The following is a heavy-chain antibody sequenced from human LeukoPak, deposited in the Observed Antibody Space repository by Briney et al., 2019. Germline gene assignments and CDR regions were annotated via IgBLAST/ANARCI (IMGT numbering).Heavy chain of an antibody. V-gene: IGHV1-69*05. CDR3: ARAPYSIYSGDYYAYYMDV. CDR1: GGTFSVDA. D-gene: IGHD3-3*02. J-gene: IGHJ6*03. CDR2: IIPIAGTA. Sequence: GASVMVSCKASGGTFSVDAITWVRQAPGQGLEWMGGIIPIAGTANYAQKFQGRVTITTDESTNTAYMELSSLRSEDTAVYYCARAPYSIYSGDYYAYYMDVWGKGTTVTVSS.